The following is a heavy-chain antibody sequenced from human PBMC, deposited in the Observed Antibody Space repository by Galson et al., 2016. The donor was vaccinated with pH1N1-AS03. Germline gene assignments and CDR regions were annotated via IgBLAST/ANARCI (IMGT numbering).Heavy chain of an antibody. CDR2: ISAGGRYI. CDR1: GFSFSTSG. Sequence: SLRLSCAASGFSFSTSGMNWVRQIRGRGLEWLSHISAGGRYIYYKYSVEGRFTISRDDDRNLVFLQMDGLRDEDSGVYYCARKKEGTWYYYGMDVWGQGTTVTVSS. CDR3: ARKKEGTWYYYGMDV. D-gene: IGHD6-13*01. V-gene: IGHV3-48*02. J-gene: IGHJ6*02.